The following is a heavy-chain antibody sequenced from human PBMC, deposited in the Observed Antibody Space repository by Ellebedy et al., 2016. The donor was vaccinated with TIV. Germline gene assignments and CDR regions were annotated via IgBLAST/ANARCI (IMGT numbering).Heavy chain of an antibody. V-gene: IGHV3-48*01. Sequence: PGGSLRLSCAASGFTFSTYSMNWVRQAQGKGLEWVSYISSSSSTIYYTDSVKGRFTISRDNAKSSLYLQMNSLRAEDTAVYYCARRVAGRYCSGGSCYSSDYWGQGTLVTVSS. CDR1: GFTFSTYS. CDR3: ARRVAGRYCSGGSCYSSDY. D-gene: IGHD2-15*01. J-gene: IGHJ4*02. CDR2: ISSSSSTI.